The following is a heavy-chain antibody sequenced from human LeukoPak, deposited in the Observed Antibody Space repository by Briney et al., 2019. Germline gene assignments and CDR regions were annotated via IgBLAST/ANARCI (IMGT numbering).Heavy chain of an antibody. CDR3: ARDYSPPHYFDSTGYFDD. CDR1: EFTFGSYT. J-gene: IGHJ4*02. Sequence: GGSLRLSCAASEFTFGSYTMNWVRQAPGKGLEWVSSITTSSKYIYYADSVKGRFTISRDNAKNSLYLQMNSLRAGDTAVYYCARDYSPPHYFDSTGYFDDWGQGTLVTVSS. CDR2: ITTSSKYI. V-gene: IGHV3-21*01. D-gene: IGHD3-22*01.